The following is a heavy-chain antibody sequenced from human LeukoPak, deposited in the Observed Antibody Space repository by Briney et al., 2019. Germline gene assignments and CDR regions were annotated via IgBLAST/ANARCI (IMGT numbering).Heavy chain of an antibody. J-gene: IGHJ6*03. CDR1: GGSISSGDYY. CDR3: ARGDSSSWYYYYMDV. D-gene: IGHD6-13*01. Sequence: SETLSLTCTVSGGSISSGDYYWSWIRQPPGKGLEWIGYIYYSGSTYYNPSLKSRVTVSVDTSKNQFSLKLSSVTAADTAVYYCARGDSSSWYYYYMDVWGKGTTVTVSS. CDR2: IYYSGST. V-gene: IGHV4-30-4*08.